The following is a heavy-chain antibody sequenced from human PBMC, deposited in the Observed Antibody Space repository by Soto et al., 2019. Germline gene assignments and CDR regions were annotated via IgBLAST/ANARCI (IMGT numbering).Heavy chain of an antibody. CDR1: GYTFTAYY. J-gene: IGHJ5*02. CDR2: INPNSGGT. V-gene: IGHV1-2*02. Sequence: QVQLVQSGAEVKKPGASVKVSCKASGYTFTAYYMHWLRQAPGQGLEWLGWINPNSGGTKYAQKFKGRVTMTNDTSISTAYMELSRLGSDDTAVYYCARGDFDSSANYYAGWFDPWGQGTLVTVSS. D-gene: IGHD3-22*01. CDR3: ARGDFDSSANYYAGWFDP.